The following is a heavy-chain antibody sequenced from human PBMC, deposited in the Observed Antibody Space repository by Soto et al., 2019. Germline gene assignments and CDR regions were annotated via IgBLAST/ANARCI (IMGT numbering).Heavy chain of an antibody. CDR1: GGTFSSYA. CDR3: ARHVPAAGYYYGMDV. D-gene: IGHD2-2*01. V-gene: IGHV1-69*12. CDR2: IIPIFGTV. J-gene: IGHJ6*02. Sequence: QVQLVQSGAEVKKPGSSVKVSCKASGGTFSSYAISWVRQAPGQGLEWMGGIIPIFGTVNYAQKCQGRVTITADASTSTAYMELGSLRSEDTVVYYCARHVPAAGYYYGMDVWGQGTTVTVSS.